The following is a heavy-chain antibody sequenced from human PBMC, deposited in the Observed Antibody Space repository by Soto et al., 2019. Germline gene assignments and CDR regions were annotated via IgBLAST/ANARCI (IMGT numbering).Heavy chain of an antibody. V-gene: IGHV1-18*01. D-gene: IGHD1-1*01. J-gene: IGHJ4*02. Sequence: QVQLAQSGAEVKNPGASVTVSCKASGYRFSSYGISWVRQAPGQGLEWVGWISVHNGYTKYAAELQGRVTMTTDTSTSTAYMELRSLRSDDSAVYFCARLEHNFGPHEYWGQGTLVTVTA. CDR2: ISVHNGYT. CDR3: ARLEHNFGPHEY. CDR1: GYRFSSYG.